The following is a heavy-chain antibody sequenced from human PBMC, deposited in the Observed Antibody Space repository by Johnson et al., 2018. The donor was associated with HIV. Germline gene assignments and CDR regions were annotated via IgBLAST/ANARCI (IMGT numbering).Heavy chain of an antibody. D-gene: IGHD2-2*01. CDR1: GFTFINAW. J-gene: IGHJ3*02. Sequence: MLLVESGGTLVKPGGSLSLSCAASGFTFINAWMTWVRQSPGKGLEWVGRIKSKTDGGTTDYAAPVKGRFTISRDDSKNTLYLQMNSLKTEDTALYYCTTVGGILGTSEDAFDIWGQGTMVTVSS. CDR2: IKSKTDGGTT. CDR3: TTVGGILGTSEDAFDI. V-gene: IGHV3-15*02.